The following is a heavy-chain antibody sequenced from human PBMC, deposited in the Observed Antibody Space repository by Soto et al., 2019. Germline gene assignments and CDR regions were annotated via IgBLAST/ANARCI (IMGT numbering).Heavy chain of an antibody. CDR1: GGSISTYY. J-gene: IGHJ4*02. CDR2: IYYSGST. V-gene: IGHV4-59*01. D-gene: IGHD1-26*01. Sequence: SETLSLTCTVSGGSISTYYWSWIRQSPGKGLDWIGYIYYSGSTKYNPSLKSRVTISVDTSKNEFSLKLSSVTAADTAVYYCARGSGSYSHWGQGSLVTSPQ. CDR3: ARGSGSYSH.